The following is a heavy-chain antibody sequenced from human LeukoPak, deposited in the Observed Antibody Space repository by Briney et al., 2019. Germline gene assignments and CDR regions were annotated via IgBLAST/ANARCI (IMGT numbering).Heavy chain of an antibody. CDR2: INSDGSST. CDR3: AGERSDMIGD. D-gene: IGHD3-16*01. V-gene: IGHV3-74*01. J-gene: IGHJ4*02. CDR1: RVTFSRYW. Sequence: GGSLRLSCAVSRVTFSRYWMHRVRHAPGKGLVWVSRINSDGSSTSYADSVKGRFTISRDNAKNTLYLQMNSLRAEDTAVYYCAGERSDMIGDWGQGALGTVS.